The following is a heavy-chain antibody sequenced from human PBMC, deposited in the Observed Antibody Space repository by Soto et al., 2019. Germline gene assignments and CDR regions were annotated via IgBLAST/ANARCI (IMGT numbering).Heavy chain of an antibody. CDR1: GFTVSSNY. CDR3: ARDVVVPAAIVEGYGMDV. D-gene: IGHD2-2*01. CDR2: IYSGGST. Sequence: GESLRLSCAASGFTVSSNYMSWVRQAPGKGLEWVSVIYSGGSTYYADSVKGRFTISRDNSKNTLYLQMNSLRAEDTAVYYCARDVVVPAAIVEGYGMDVWGQGTTVTVSS. V-gene: IGHV3-53*01. J-gene: IGHJ6*02.